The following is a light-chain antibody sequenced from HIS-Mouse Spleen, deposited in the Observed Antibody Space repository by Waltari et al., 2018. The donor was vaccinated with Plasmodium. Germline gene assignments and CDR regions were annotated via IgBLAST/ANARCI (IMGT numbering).Light chain of an antibody. CDR2: GAS. CDR3: QQYNNWSFT. V-gene: IGKV3-15*01. J-gene: IGKJ3*01. CDR1: QRVSSN. Sequence: EIVMTQSPATLSVSPGERATISCRASQRVSSNLAWYQQKPGQAPRLLIYGASTRATGIPARFSGSGSGTEFTLTISSLKSEDFAVYYCQQYNNWSFTFGPGTKVDIK.